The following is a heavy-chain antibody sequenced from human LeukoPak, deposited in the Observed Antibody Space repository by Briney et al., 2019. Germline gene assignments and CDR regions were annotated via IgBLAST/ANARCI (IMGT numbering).Heavy chain of an antibody. J-gene: IGHJ6*03. CDR3: ARGTAMVYYYMDV. CDR2: IIPIFGTA. V-gene: IGHV1-69*05. CDR1: GGAFSSYA. D-gene: IGHD4/OR15-4a*01. Sequence: SVKVSCKASGGAFSSYAISWVRQAPGQGLEWMGGIIPIFGTANYAQKFQGRVTITTDESTSTAYMELSSLRSEDTAVYYCARGTAMVYYYMDVWGKGTTVTVSS.